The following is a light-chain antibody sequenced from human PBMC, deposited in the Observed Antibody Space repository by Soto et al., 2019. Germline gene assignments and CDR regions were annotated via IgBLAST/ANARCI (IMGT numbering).Light chain of an antibody. J-gene: IGKJ1*01. CDR1: HSVSSK. V-gene: IGKV3-15*01. CDR3: HQHNNWWT. CDR2: SAS. Sequence: EIVMTQSPATLSLSPGQRATLSCRASHSVSSKLAWYQQRPGQAPRLLIYSASTRATGIPASFSGSGSGTDITLTITSLQSEDFGVYYCHQHNNWWTFGQGTKVDIK.